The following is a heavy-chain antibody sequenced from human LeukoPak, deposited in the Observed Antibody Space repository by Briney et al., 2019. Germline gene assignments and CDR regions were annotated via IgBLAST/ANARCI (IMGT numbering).Heavy chain of an antibody. CDR3: ARDRRVGYCSSTSCLNWFDP. CDR1: GYTFTGYY. J-gene: IGHJ5*02. D-gene: IGHD2-2*01. V-gene: IGHV1-2*02. CDR2: INPNSGGP. Sequence: ASVKVSCKASGYTFTGYYMHWVRQAPGQGLEWMVWINPNSGGPNYAQKFQGRVTMTRDTSISTAYMDLSRLRSDDTAVYYCARDRRVGYCSSTSCLNWFDPWGQGTLVTVSS.